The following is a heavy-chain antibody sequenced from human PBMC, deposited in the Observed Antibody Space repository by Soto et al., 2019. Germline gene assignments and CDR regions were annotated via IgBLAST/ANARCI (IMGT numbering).Heavy chain of an antibody. CDR2: IYWNDDK. V-gene: IGHV2-5*01. CDR1: GFSLSTSGVG. J-gene: IGHJ4*02. D-gene: IGHD3-22*01. CDR3: AHTSRAYYYDSSGYYPRN. Sequence: QITLKESGPTLVKPTQTLTLTCTFSGFSLSTSGVGVGWIRQPPGKALEWLALIYWNDDKRYSPSLKSRLTITKDTSKNQVVPTMTNMDPVDTATYYCAHTSRAYYYDSSGYYPRNWGQGTLVTVSS.